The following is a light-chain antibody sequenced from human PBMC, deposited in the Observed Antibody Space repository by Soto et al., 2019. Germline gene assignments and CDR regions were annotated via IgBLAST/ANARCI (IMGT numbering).Light chain of an antibody. CDR1: QSVSSSY. CDR3: QQYGSSPSWT. V-gene: IGKV3-20*01. J-gene: IGKJ1*01. CDR2: GAS. Sequence: MVLTHSPGTLSLSPGERATLSCRAIQSVSSSYLAWYQQKPGQAPRLRIYGASSRATGIPDRFSGSGSGTDFTLTISRLEPEDSAVSYCQQYGSSPSWTLGQGTKVDIK.